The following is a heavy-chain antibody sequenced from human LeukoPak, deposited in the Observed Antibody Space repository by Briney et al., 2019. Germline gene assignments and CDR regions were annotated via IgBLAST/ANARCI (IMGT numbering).Heavy chain of an antibody. V-gene: IGHV3-23*01. D-gene: IGHD2-2*01. CDR1: GFTFSSYA. CDR2: ISGSGGST. CDR3: AKSGGSSTYSHVDY. Sequence: PGGSLGLSCVVSGFTFSSYAMSWVRQGPGKGLEWVSPISGSGGSTYYADSVKGRFTISRDNSKNTLYLQMNSLRVEDTAVYYCAKSGGSSTYSHVDYWGQGTLVTVSS. J-gene: IGHJ4*02.